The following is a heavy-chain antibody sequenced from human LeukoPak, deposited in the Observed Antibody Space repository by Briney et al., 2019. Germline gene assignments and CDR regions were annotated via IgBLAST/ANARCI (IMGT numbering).Heavy chain of an antibody. CDR1: GFTFSSYS. CDR2: ISSSSSYI. CDR3: ARESMTVTDY. J-gene: IGHJ4*02. D-gene: IGHD4-17*01. V-gene: IGHV3-21*01. Sequence: GGSLTLSCAASGFTFSSYSMNWLPQAPGKGLEWVSSISSSSSYIYYADSVKARFTISRDDAKNSLYLQMNSLRAEDTAVYYCARESMTVTDYWGQGTLVTVSS.